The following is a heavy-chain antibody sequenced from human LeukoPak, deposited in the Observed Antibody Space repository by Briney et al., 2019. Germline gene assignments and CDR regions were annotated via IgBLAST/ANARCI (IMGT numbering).Heavy chain of an antibody. CDR1: GGSISSYY. Sequence: IPSETLSLTCTVSGGSISSYYWSWIRQPPGKGLEWIGYIDYSGSTNYNPSLKSRVTISVDTSKNQFFLKLSSVTAADTAVYYCARQGNYYYYDMAVWGQGTTVTVSS. J-gene: IGHJ6*02. V-gene: IGHV4-59*08. CDR3: ARQGNYYYYDMAV. CDR2: IDYSGST.